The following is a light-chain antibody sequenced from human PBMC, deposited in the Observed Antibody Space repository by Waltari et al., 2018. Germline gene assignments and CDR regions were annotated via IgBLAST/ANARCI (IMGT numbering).Light chain of an antibody. CDR2: GAY. V-gene: IGKV3-15*01. CDR3: QQYEDWPRHS. CDR1: QNVGTS. J-gene: IGKJ4*01. Sequence: EIVVTQSPATLSVSPGERVTLSCRASQNVGTSLAWYQQKPGQTPSLRIFGAYSRASGVPARFSGSGSGTDFTLAISSLQSEDFAVYYCQQYEDWPRHSFGGGTKVQIE.